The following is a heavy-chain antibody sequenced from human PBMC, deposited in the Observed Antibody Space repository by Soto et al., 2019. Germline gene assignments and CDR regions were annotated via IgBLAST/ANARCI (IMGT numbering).Heavy chain of an antibody. J-gene: IGHJ6*02. CDR2: IYPGDSDT. CDR1: GYSFTSYW. Sequence: PGESLKISCKGSGYSFTSYWIGWVRQMPGKGLEWMGIIYPGDSDTRYSPSLQGQVTISADKSISTAYLQWSSLKASDTAMYYCARGPGSPYYDFWSGYPTDYYYYGMDVWGQGTTVTVSS. CDR3: ARGPGSPYYDFWSGYPTDYYYYGMDV. V-gene: IGHV5-51*01. D-gene: IGHD3-3*01.